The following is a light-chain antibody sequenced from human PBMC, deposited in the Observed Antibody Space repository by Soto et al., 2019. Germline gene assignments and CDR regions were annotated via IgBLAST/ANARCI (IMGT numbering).Light chain of an antibody. V-gene: IGLV2-14*01. CDR1: SSDLGGYNY. Sequence: QSALTQPASVSGSPGQSITISCTGTSSDLGGYNYVSWYQQHPGKAPKFLIYDVSNRPSGVSNRFSGSKSGNTASLTISGLQAEDEADYYCSSYTSSSTVVFGGGTKLTVL. CDR2: DVS. J-gene: IGLJ2*01. CDR3: SSYTSSSTVV.